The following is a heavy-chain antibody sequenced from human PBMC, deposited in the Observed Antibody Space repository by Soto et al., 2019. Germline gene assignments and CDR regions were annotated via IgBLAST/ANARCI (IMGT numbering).Heavy chain of an antibody. CDR2: IKSKTDGGTT. Sequence: GGSLRLSCAASGFTFSNAWINWVRQAPGKGLEWVGRIKSKTDGGTTDFAATVKGRFAISRDDSKNMVYLQMNSLKTEDTAVKYFTTFSYITIVTVLFDYWGRRSWVPVSS. CDR3: TTFSYITIVTVLFDY. V-gene: IGHV3-15*07. CDR1: GFTFSNAW. J-gene: IGHJ5*01. D-gene: IGHD2-2*02.